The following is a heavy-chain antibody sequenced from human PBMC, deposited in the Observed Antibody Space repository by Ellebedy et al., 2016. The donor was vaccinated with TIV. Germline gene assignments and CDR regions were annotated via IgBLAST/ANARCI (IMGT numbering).Heavy chain of an antibody. CDR1: GYSSGYY. V-gene: IGHV4-38-2*02. D-gene: IGHD3-10*01. CDR3: ARLGYYGSGSYYNAGGYYFDY. Sequence: SETLSLXCSVSGYSSGYYWGWIRQPPGKGLEWIGSIYYSGSTYYNPSLKSRVTISVDTSKNQFSLKLSSVTAADTAVYYCARLGYYGSGSYYNAGGYYFDYWGQGTLVTVSS. J-gene: IGHJ4*02. CDR2: IYYSGST.